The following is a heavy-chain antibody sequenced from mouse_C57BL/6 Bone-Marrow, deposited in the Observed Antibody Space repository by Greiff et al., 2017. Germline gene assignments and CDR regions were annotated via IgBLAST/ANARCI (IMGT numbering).Heavy chain of an antibody. V-gene: IGHV1-39*01. CDR1: GYSFTDYN. CDR3: AFYYGSLGYFDV. CDR2: INPNYGTT. J-gene: IGHJ1*03. Sequence: VQLQQSGPELVKPGASVKISCKASGYSFTDYNMNWVKQRNGKSLEWIGVINPNYGTTSYNQKFKGKATLTVDQSSSTAYMQLNSLTSEDSAVDYCAFYYGSLGYFDVWGTGTTVTVSS. D-gene: IGHD1-1*01.